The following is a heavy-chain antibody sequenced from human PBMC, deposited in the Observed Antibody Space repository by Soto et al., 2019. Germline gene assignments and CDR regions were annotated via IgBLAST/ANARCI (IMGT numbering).Heavy chain of an antibody. V-gene: IGHV3-15*01. CDR1: GFTLSNAW. Sequence: EVQLVESGGGLVKPGGSLRLSCAASGFTLSNAWMSWVRQAPGRGLEWVGRIKSKTDGGTTDYAAPVKGRFTISRDDSKTTLYLQMNSLKTEDTAVYYCTTDRGVARLWSPSLSMDVCGHGTTVSVSS. CDR2: IKSKTDGGTT. D-gene: IGHD2-15*01. CDR3: TTDRGVARLWSPSLSMDV. J-gene: IGHJ6*02.